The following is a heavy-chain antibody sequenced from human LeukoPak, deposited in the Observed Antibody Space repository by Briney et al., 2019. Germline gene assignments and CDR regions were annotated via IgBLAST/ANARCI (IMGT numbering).Heavy chain of an antibody. V-gene: IGHV3-23*01. Sequence: GGSLRLSCAASGFTFSSSAMSWVRQAPGKGLEWVSAISGTTGRTYYADSVKGRFTISRDNSKNTLYLQMNSLRAEDTAVYYCAKGYQLLGDWGQGTLVTVSS. CDR2: ISGTTGRT. J-gene: IGHJ4*02. CDR1: GFTFSSSA. CDR3: AKGYQLLGD. D-gene: IGHD2-2*01.